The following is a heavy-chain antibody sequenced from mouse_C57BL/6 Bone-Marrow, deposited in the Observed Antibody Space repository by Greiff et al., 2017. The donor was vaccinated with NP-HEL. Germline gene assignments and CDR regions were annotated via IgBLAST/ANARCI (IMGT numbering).Heavy chain of an antibody. CDR2: IDPENGDT. V-gene: IGHV14-4*01. J-gene: IGHJ3*01. Sequence: EVKLVESGAELVRPGASVKLSCTASGFNIKDDYMHWVKQRPEQGLEWIGWIDPENGDTEYASKFQGKATITADTSSNTAYLQLSSLTSEDTAVYYCTTEGPWFAYWGQGTLVTVSA. CDR1: GFNIKDDY. CDR3: TTEGPWFAY.